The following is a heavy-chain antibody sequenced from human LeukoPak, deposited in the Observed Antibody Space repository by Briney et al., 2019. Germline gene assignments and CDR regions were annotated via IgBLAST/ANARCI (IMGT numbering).Heavy chain of an antibody. J-gene: IGHJ4*02. CDR2: IYYSGST. CDR1: GGSISSYY. CDR3: ARAPDDSSGYYPLDY. Sequence: SETLSLTCTVPGGSISSYYWSWIRQPPGKGLEWIGYIYYSGSTNYNPSLKSRVTISVDTSKNQFSLKLNSVTAADTAVYYCARAPDDSSGYYPLDYWGQGTLVTVSS. V-gene: IGHV4-59*01. D-gene: IGHD3-22*01.